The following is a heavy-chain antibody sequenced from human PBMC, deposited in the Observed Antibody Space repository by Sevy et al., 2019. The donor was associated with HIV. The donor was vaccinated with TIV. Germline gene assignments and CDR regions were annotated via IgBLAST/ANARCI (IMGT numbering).Heavy chain of an antibody. CDR1: GFIFSSYW. CDR2: INQDGSEK. D-gene: IGHD2-2*01. J-gene: IGHJ5*02. CDR3: ARGGCSSTRCYQVGDWFDP. V-gene: IGHV3-7*01. Sequence: GESLKISCAASGFIFSSYWMSWVRQAPGKGLEWVANINQDGSEKQYVDSVKGRFSISRDNAKNSLYLQMNSLRAEDTAVYYCARGGCSSTRCYQVGDWFDPWGQGTLVTVSS.